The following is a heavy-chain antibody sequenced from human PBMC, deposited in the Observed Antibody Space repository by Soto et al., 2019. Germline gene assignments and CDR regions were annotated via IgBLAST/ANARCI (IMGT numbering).Heavy chain of an antibody. CDR1: GYTFNNYG. D-gene: IGHD3-10*01. CDR3: ARVTITLIRGLKVDFYSMDV. V-gene: IGHV1-18*01. Sequence: ASVKVACKASGYTFNNYGITWVRQAPGQGLEWLGWISVYNGNKNYAKKVQGRVSMTADTSTSTAHMELRSLQSDDTAVYFCARVTITLIRGLKVDFYSMDVWGQGTTVTVSS. CDR2: ISVYNGNK. J-gene: IGHJ6*02.